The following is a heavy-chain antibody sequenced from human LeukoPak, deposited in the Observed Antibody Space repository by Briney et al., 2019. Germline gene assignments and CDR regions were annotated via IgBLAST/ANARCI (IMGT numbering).Heavy chain of an antibody. J-gene: IGHJ6*03. CDR3: ARGHYYDSSGYYSPLYYYYYTDV. CDR1: GGTFSNFG. D-gene: IGHD3-22*01. CDR2: IIPIFGTA. Sequence: SVKVSCKASGGTFSNFGINWVRLAPGQGLEWMGGIIPIFGTANYAQKFQGRVTITADESTSTAYMELSSLRSEDTAVYYCARGHYYDSSGYYSPLYYYYYTDVWGKGTTVTISS. V-gene: IGHV1-69*13.